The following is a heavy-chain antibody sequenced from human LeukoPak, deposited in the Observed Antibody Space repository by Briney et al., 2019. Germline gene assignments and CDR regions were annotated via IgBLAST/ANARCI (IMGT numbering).Heavy chain of an antibody. V-gene: IGHV4-59*08. J-gene: IGHJ3*02. CDR1: GDSMRSYF. CDR2: IYYSGAI. D-gene: IGHD1-26*01. CDR3: ARHSLVGAPIFAFDI. Sequence: PSETLSLTCTVSGDSMRSYFWSWIRQPPGKGLEWIGYIYYSGAINYNPFLKSRVTISVDASKNQFSLKLSSVTAADTAVYYCARHSLVGAPIFAFDIWGQGTMVTVSS.